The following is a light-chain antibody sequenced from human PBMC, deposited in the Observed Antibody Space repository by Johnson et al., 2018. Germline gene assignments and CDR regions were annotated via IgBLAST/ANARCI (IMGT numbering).Light chain of an antibody. V-gene: IGLV1-51*02. J-gene: IGLJ1*01. CDR2: ENN. Sequence: QSVLTQPPSVSAAPGQKVTISCSGSSSNIGNNYVSWYQQLPGTAPKLLIYENNKRPSGIPDRFSGSKSGTSATLGITGLQTGDEADYYCGTWDSSLGAGNFCGTGPKVSVL. CDR1: SSNIGNNY. CDR3: GTWDSSLGAGNF.